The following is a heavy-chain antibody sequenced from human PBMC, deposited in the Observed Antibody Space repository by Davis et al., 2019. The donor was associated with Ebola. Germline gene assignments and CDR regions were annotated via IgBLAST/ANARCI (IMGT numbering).Heavy chain of an antibody. D-gene: IGHD4-11*01. CDR1: GGSISSHY. Sequence: PSETLSLTCTVSGGSISSHYWSWIRQPPGKGLEWIGYIYYSGSTNYNPSLKSRVTISVDTSKNQFSLKLSSVTAADTAVYYCARDLGDYSKGGWFDPWGQGTLVTVSS. J-gene: IGHJ5*02. CDR3: ARDLGDYSKGGWFDP. V-gene: IGHV4-59*11. CDR2: IYYSGST.